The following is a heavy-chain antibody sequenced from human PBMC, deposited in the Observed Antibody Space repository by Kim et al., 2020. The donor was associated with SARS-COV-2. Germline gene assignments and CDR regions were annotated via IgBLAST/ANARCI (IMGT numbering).Heavy chain of an antibody. V-gene: IGHV3-23*01. J-gene: IGHJ6*03. CDR2: ISGSSGSI. CDR1: GFTFSTYA. CDR3: AKDLVQHYCYMDV. Sequence: GGSLRLSCAASGFTFSTYAMSWVRQAPGKGLEWVSSISGSSGSIYYADSVKGRFTISRDISKNTLYLQMNTLRAEDTAVYYCAKDLVQHYCYMDVWGKGTTVTVSS. D-gene: IGHD3-10*01.